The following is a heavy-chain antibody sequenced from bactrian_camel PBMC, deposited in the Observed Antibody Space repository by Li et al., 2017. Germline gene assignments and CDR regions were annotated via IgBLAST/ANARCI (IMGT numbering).Heavy chain of an antibody. V-gene: IGHV3S40*01. J-gene: IGHJ6*01. D-gene: IGHD2*01. CDR1: QFTYNRQC. CDR3: AAVLASSGGYCQSWENFGS. Sequence: DVQLVESGGGAVQVGDSLTLTCIPRQFTYNRQCMMWFRQAPGKEREGVATINGYGVTWYRDSVKGRFTISKDNAKNTLYLQMNTLKPEDTAMYYCAAVLASSGGYCQSWENFGSWGQGTQVTVS. CDR2: INGYGVT.